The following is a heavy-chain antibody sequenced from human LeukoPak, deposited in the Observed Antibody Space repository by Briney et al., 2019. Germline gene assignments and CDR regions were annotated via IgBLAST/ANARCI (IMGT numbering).Heavy chain of an antibody. CDR3: ARASLSYDFWSGSYPASYGMDV. J-gene: IGHJ6*02. Sequence: SETLSLTCTVSGGSISSYYWSWIRQPPGKGLEWIGYIYYSGSTNYNPSLKNRVTISVDTSKNQFSLKLSSVTAADTAVYYCARASLSYDFWSGSYPASYGMDVWGQGTTVTVSS. V-gene: IGHV4-59*01. D-gene: IGHD3-3*01. CDR1: GGSISSYY. CDR2: IYYSGST.